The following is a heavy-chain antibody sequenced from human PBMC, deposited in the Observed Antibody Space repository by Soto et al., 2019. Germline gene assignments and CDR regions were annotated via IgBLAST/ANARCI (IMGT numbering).Heavy chain of an antibody. D-gene: IGHD3-3*01. V-gene: IGHV5-51*01. J-gene: IGHJ6*02. CDR3: ARHPVFTIFGVADYYYGMDV. Sequence: PGESLKISCKGSGYSFTSYWIGWVRQMPGKGLEWMGIIYPGDSDTRYSPSFQGQVTISADKSISTAYLQWSSLKASDTAMYYCARHPVFTIFGVADYYYGMDVWGQGTTVTVSS. CDR2: IYPGDSDT. CDR1: GYSFTSYW.